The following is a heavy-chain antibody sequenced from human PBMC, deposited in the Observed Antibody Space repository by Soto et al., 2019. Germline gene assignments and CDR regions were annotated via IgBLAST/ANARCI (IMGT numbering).Heavy chain of an antibody. J-gene: IGHJ6*02. Sequence: TGGSLRLSCAASGFTFSSYAMSWVRQAPGKGLEWVSAISGSGGSTYYADSVKGRFTISRDNSKNTLYLQMNSLRAEDTAVYYCATFPPVQLNYYYYYGMDVWGQGTTVTVSS. V-gene: IGHV3-23*01. CDR1: GFTFSSYA. CDR3: ATFPPVQLNYYYYYGMDV. D-gene: IGHD1-1*01. CDR2: ISGSGGST.